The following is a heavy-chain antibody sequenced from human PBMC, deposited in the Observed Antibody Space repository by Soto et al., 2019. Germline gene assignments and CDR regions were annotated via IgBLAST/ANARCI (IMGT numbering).Heavy chain of an antibody. CDR1: GYPFIKYG. D-gene: IGHD3-9*01. V-gene: IGHV1-18*04. Sequence: QLQLVQSAAEVKKPGASVRVSCKAYGYPFIKYGISWIRQAPEQGLEWMGWIKVDSGYTNYAQKFQGRVTMTADTSSDTAFMELRSLRLDDTAVYFCATSYDTGFDPWGQGTLVSVPS. J-gene: IGHJ5*02. CDR3: ATSYDTGFDP. CDR2: IKVDSGYT.